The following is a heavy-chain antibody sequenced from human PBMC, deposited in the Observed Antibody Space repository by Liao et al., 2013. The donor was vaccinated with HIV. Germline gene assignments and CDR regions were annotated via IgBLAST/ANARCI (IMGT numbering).Heavy chain of an antibody. Sequence: QLQLQESGPGLVKPSETLSLTCTVSGGSVSSSSYYWSWIRQPPGKGLEWIGEINHSGSTYYNPSLKSRVTISVDTSKNQFSLKLSSVTAADTAVYYCAAYYDFWSGYYGPDAFDIWGQGTMVTVSS. J-gene: IGHJ3*02. CDR3: AAYYDFWSGYYGPDAFDI. D-gene: IGHD3-3*01. CDR2: INHSGST. CDR1: GGSVSSSSYY. V-gene: IGHV4-39*07.